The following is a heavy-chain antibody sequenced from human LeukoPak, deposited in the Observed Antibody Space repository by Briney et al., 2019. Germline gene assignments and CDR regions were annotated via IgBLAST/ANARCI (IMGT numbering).Heavy chain of an antibody. D-gene: IGHD2-15*01. J-gene: IGHJ1*01. CDR1: GGTFISYA. Sequence: SVKVSCKASGGTFISYAISWVRQAPGQGLEWMGGIIPIFGTANYAQKFQGRVTITADESTSTAYMELSSLRSEDTAVYYCALCSGGSCYSAEYFQHWGQGTLVTVSS. V-gene: IGHV1-69*13. CDR2: IIPIFGTA. CDR3: ALCSGGSCYSAEYFQH.